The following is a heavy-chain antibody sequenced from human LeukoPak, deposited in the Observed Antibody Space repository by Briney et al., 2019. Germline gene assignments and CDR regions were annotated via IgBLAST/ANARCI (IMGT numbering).Heavy chain of an antibody. CDR3: ARDRRYSSSSWDY. CDR1: GFTFSSYW. V-gene: IGHV3-7*05. CDR2: IKEDGSEK. J-gene: IGHJ4*02. D-gene: IGHD6-6*01. Sequence: GGSLRLSCAASGFTFSSYWMSWVRQAAGKGLEWVANIKEDGSEKSYVDSVKGRFTISRDNAENSLYLQMNSLRAEDTAVYYCARDRRYSSSSWDYWGQGTLVTVSS.